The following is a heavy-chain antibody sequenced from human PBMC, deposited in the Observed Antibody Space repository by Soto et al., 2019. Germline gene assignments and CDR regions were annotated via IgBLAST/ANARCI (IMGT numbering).Heavy chain of an antibody. CDR1: GRNLSNFA. CDR2: IIPTFGTA. V-gene: IGHV1-69*13. CDR3: AGTYDYVWGSYRPQETYFDY. J-gene: IGHJ4*02. D-gene: IGHD3-16*02. Sequence: SVKASCKAPGRNLSNFAISCVRQETGQGLEWMGGIIPTFGTANYAQKFQGRVTITADESTSTAYMELSSLRSEDTAVYYCAGTYDYVWGSYRPQETYFDYWGQGTLVTVSS.